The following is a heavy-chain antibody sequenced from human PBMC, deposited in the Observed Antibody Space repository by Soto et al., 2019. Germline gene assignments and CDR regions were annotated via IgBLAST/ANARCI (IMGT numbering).Heavy chain of an antibody. D-gene: IGHD3-22*01. CDR1: GYSFTSYW. CDR2: IDPSDSYT. V-gene: IGHV5-10-1*01. J-gene: IGHJ5*02. Sequence: GESLKISCKGSGYSFTSYWISWVRQMPGKGLEWMGRIDPSDSYTNYSPSFQGHVTISADKSISTAYLQWSSLKASDTAMYYCARDSNYDSSGYYPNNWFDPWGQGTLVTVS. CDR3: ARDSNYDSSGYYPNNWFDP.